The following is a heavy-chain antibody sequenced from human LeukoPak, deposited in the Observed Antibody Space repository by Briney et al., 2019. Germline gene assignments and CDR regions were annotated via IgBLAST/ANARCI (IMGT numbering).Heavy chain of an antibody. J-gene: IGHJ5*02. CDR2: ISSSSTYI. CDR3: ARGGNWFDP. CDR1: GSTFRSYS. Sequence: GGSLRLSCAASGSTFRSYSMNWVRQAPGKGLEWVSSISSSSTYIYYADSVKGRFTISRDDAKNSLYLQVNSLRAEDTAVYYCARGGNWFDPWGQGTLVTVSS. V-gene: IGHV3-21*01.